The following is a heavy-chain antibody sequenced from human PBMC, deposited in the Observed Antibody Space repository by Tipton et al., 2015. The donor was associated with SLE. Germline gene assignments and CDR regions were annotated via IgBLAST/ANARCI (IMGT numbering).Heavy chain of an antibody. V-gene: IGHV4-59*11. CDR3: ARGSGRYSSSWYFFYYYMDV. CDR2: IYFGGST. D-gene: IGHD6-13*01. Sequence: LRLSCTVSGGSISPHYWSWIRQPPGKGLEWIGYIYFGGSTTYNPSLKSRVTISVDTSKNQFSLRLTSVTAADTAVYYCARGSGRYSSSWYFFYYYMDVWGKGTTVTVSS. J-gene: IGHJ6*03. CDR1: GGSISPHY.